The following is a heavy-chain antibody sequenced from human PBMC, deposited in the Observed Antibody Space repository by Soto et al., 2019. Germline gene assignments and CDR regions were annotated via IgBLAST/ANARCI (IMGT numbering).Heavy chain of an antibody. CDR1: GGSVSSRSYY. CDR3: ARGNHRQWLPRDFDY. V-gene: IGHV4-61*01. D-gene: IGHD6-19*01. J-gene: IGHJ4*02. CDR2: IYYSGSA. Sequence: QVQLQESGPGLVKPSETLSLTCTVSGGSVSSRSYYWNWIRQPPGKGLEWIGYIYYSGSANYNPSLQSRVTISVDTSKNQFSLNLTSVTAADTAVYYCARGNHRQWLPRDFDYWGQGILVIVSS.